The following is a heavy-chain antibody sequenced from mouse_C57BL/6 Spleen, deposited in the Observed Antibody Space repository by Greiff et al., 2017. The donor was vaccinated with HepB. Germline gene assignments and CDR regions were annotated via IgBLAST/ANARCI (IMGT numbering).Heavy chain of an antibody. CDR2: IRLKSDNYAT. Sequence: EVKLQESGGGLVQPGGSMKLSCVASGFTFSNYWMNWVRQSPEKGLEWVAQIRLKSDNYATHYAESVKGRFTISREDSKSSVYLQLNNLRAEDTGIYYCTTHYYGTDYWGQGTTLTVSS. J-gene: IGHJ2*01. D-gene: IGHD1-1*01. CDR1: GFTFSNYW. V-gene: IGHV6-3*01. CDR3: TTHYYGTDY.